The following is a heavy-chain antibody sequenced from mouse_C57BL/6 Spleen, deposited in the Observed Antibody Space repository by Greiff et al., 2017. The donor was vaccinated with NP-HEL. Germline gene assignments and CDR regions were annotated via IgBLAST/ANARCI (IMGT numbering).Heavy chain of an antibody. J-gene: IGHJ1*03. D-gene: IGHD1-1*01. CDR2: INPSTGGT. CDR1: GYSFTGYY. Sequence: DVQLQESGPELVKPGASVKISCKASGYSFTGYYMNWVKQSPEKSLEWIGEINPSTGGTTYNQKFKAKATLTVDKSSSTAYMQLKSLTSEDSAVYYCARGGHYYGSSYVRYFDVWGTGTTVTVSS. V-gene: IGHV1-42*01. CDR3: ARGGHYYGSSYVRYFDV.